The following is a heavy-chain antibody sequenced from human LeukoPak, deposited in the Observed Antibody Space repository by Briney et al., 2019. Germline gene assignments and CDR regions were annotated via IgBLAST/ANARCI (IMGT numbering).Heavy chain of an antibody. CDR3: ARSTSCYMNFCYFDY. V-gene: IGHV4-4*07. J-gene: IGHJ4*02. CDR2: IHKSGST. D-gene: IGHD2-2*02. Sequence: SETLSLTCTVSGASISSYYWSWIRQPAGKGLEWIGRIHKSGSTDYNPSLKSRVTMSLDTSKNQFTLRLTSVTAADTAVYYCARSTSCYMNFCYFDYWGQGTLVTVSS. CDR1: GASISSYY.